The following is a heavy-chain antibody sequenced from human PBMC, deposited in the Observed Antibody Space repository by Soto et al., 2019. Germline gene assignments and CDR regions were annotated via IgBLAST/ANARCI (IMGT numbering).Heavy chain of an antibody. CDR2: IYSSGFDV. D-gene: IGHD2-21*01. CDR3: TRRDVAAYAP. V-gene: IGHV3-21*06. Sequence: EGQMVESGGGLVKPGGSLRLSCVASGFLFNSYSGTWVRQAPGKGLEWVSSIYSSGFDVYYADSVKGRFSISRDNAKNSLYLQRNGLRVDDRAVYFCTRRDVAAYAPWGPGTVVTVSS. J-gene: IGHJ5*02. CDR1: GFLFNSYS.